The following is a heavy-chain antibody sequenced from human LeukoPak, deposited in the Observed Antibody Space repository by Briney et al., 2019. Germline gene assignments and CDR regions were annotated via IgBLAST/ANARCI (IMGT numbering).Heavy chain of an antibody. Sequence: SETLSLTCAVSGGSISSYYWSWIRQPPGKGLEWIGYIYYSGSTNYNPSLKSRATISVDTSKNQFSLKLSSVTAADTAVYYCARYRYSYGYYYFDYWGQGTLVTVSS. D-gene: IGHD5-18*01. CDR2: IYYSGST. CDR3: ARYRYSYGYYYFDY. J-gene: IGHJ4*02. V-gene: IGHV4-59*08. CDR1: GGSISSYY.